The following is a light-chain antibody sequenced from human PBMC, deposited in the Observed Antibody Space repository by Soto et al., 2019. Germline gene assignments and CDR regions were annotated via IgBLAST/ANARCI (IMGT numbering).Light chain of an antibody. V-gene: IGLV2-11*01. Sequence: QSALTQPRSVSGSPGQSVTISCTGTSSDVGGYNYVSWYQHHPGKAPKLMIYDVSKRPSGVPDRFSGSKSGNTASLTISGLQAEDEADYYCCSYAGSYSVFGGGTKLPS. CDR2: DVS. J-gene: IGLJ2*01. CDR1: SSDVGGYNY. CDR3: CSYAGSYSV.